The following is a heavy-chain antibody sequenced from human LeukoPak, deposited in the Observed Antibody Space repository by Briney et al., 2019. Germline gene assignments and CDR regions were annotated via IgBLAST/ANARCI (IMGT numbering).Heavy chain of an antibody. CDR2: ISAYNGNT. CDR1: GYTFTSYG. V-gene: IGHV1-18*01. D-gene: IGHD2-15*01. J-gene: IGHJ3*02. CDR3: ARDFPRGNAFDI. Sequence: ASVKVSCKASGYTFTSYGISWVRQAPGQGLEWMGWISAYNGNTNYAQKLQGRVTMTTDTTTSTAYMELRSLRSDDTAVYYCARDFPRGNAFDIWGQGTMVTVSS.